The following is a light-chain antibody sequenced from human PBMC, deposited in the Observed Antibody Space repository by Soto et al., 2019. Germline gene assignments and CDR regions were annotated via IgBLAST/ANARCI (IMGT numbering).Light chain of an antibody. J-gene: IGLJ2*01. CDR1: SSNIGAGYD. Sequence: QSVLTQPPSVSGAPGQRVTISCTGSSSNIGAGYDVHWYRQLPGTAPKLLISANSNRPSGVPDRFSGSKSGTAASLAITGFQAEDEADYYCQSYDSSLTGGGIFGGGTKLTVL. CDR3: QSYDSSLTGGGI. CDR2: ANS. V-gene: IGLV1-40*01.